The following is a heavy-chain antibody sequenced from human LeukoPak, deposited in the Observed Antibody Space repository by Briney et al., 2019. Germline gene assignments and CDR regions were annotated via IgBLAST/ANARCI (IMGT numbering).Heavy chain of an antibody. CDR2: ISGSDGSR. Sequence: GGSLRLSCAASGFPFSRYAISWVRQTPERGLEWVSVISGSDGSRYYADSVKGRFTISRDDSRNTVYLQMNNLRAEDTAVYYCAKQVSCDTTTCYSGMPPDYWGQGTLVTVSS. V-gene: IGHV3-23*01. CDR3: AKQVSCDTTTCYSGMPPDY. J-gene: IGHJ4*02. CDR1: GFPFSRYA. D-gene: IGHD2/OR15-2a*01.